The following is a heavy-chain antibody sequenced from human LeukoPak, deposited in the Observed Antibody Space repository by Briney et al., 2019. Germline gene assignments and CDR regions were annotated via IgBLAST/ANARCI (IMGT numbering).Heavy chain of an antibody. V-gene: IGHV4-39*07. CDR2: INHSGST. CDR3: ASTERCSTTCPLDY. CDR1: GGSISSSSYY. Sequence: SETLSLTCTVSGGSISSSSYYWGWIRQPPGKGLEWIGEINHSGSTNYNPSLKSRVIISLDTSKNQFSLKLSSMTAADTAVYYCASTERCSTTCPLDYWGQGILVTVSS. D-gene: IGHD2-2*01. J-gene: IGHJ4*02.